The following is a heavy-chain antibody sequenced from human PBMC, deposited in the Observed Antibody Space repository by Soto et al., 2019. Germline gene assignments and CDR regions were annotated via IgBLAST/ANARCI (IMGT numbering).Heavy chain of an antibody. CDR1: GGSFSGYY. Sequence: KTSETLSLTCAVYGGSFSGYYWSWIRQPPGKGLEWIGEINHSGSTNYNPSLKSRVTISVDTSKNQFSLKLSSVTAADTAVYYCARFSIYYGSGSYYNVYWGQGTLVTVSS. CDR3: ARFSIYYGSGSYYNVY. V-gene: IGHV4-34*01. D-gene: IGHD3-10*01. CDR2: INHSGST. J-gene: IGHJ4*02.